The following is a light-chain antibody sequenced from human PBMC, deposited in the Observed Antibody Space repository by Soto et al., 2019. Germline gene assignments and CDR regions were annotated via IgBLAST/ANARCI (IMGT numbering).Light chain of an antibody. J-gene: IGKJ2*01. CDR3: QQSYSTPYT. Sequence: DIQMTQSPSSLSASVGDRVTITCRASQSVNTYLNWYQQKPGKAPNLLIYATSSLHSGVPSRFSGSGSGTDFTLTISSLQAEDVANYFCQQSYSTPYTFGQGTKMEIK. CDR2: ATS. V-gene: IGKV1-39*01. CDR1: QSVNTY.